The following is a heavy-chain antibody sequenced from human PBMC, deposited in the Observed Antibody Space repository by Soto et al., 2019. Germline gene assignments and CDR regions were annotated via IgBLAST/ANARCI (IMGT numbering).Heavy chain of an antibody. D-gene: IGHD2-8*01. CDR3: ARGVLA. Sequence: SETLSLTCSVSGGSVNSGGYSWSWIRQPPGKGLEWIGSISPSGSPAYNPSLKSRVTISVDRSNNQISLELSSVTAADTAVYYCARGVLAWGPGTLVTVSS. V-gene: IGHV4-30-2*01. CDR1: GGSVNSGGYS. CDR2: ISPSGSP. J-gene: IGHJ5*02.